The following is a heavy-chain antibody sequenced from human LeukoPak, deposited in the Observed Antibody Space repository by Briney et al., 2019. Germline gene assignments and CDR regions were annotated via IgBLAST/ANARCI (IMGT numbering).Heavy chain of an antibody. V-gene: IGHV1-69*13. CDR2: INPLFRTA. Sequence: SVKVSCKASGDSFRNPAISWVRQAPGQGLGWMGGINPLFRTANYALKFQGKVTITADESTSTAYLELSSLRSEDTAVYYCARGGGIFGVLTTAHYYGMDVWGQGTTVTVSS. J-gene: IGHJ6*02. CDR3: ARGGGIFGVLTTAHYYGMDV. CDR1: GDSFRNPA. D-gene: IGHD3-3*01.